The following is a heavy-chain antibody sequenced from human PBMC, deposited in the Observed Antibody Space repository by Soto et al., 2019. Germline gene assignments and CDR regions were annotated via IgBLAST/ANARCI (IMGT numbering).Heavy chain of an antibody. J-gene: IGHJ4*02. D-gene: IGHD6-19*01. CDR1: GRSFSGYY. CDR2: INHSGST. CDR3: ARNKWPVLYYFDY. Sequence: PSETLSLTCAVYGRSFSGYYWSWFRQPPGKWLEWIGEINHSGSTNYNPSLKSRVTISVDTSKNQFSLKLSSVTAADTAVYYCARNKWPVLYYFDYWGQGTLVTVSS. V-gene: IGHV4-34*01.